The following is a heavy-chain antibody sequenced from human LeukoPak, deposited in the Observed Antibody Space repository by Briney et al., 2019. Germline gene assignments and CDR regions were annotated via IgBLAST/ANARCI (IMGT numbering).Heavy chain of an antibody. CDR3: ARDVQCDSTSCSTGFDAFDI. V-gene: IGHV3-30*04. CDR2: ISVDGRSE. CDR1: ASTFGTYV. D-gene: IGHD2-2*01. Sequence: PGGSLRLSCAASASTFGTYVMHWVRQAPGRGLEWVAGISVDGRSEHYPDSVRGRFTISRDNSKNTLYLQMDSLRAEDTAVYYCARDVQCDSTSCSTGFDAFDIWGQGTMVTVSS. J-gene: IGHJ3*02.